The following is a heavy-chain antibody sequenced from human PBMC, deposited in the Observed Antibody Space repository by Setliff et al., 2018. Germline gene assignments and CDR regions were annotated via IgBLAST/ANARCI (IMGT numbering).Heavy chain of an antibody. D-gene: IGHD1-26*01. CDR3: ARDWEQRGYYFDY. J-gene: IGHJ4*02. V-gene: IGHV3-21*01. CDR1: GDSMSNFF. Sequence: ETLSLTCSVTGDSMSNFFWSWIRQPPGKGLEWVASITSGSSNIWYADSVKGRFTISRDNAKNSLYMQMNSLRAEDTAVYYCARDWEQRGYYFDYWGQGTLVTVSS. CDR2: ITSGSSNI.